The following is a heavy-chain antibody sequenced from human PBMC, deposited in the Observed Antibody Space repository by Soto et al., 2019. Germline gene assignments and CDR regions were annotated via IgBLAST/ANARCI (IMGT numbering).Heavy chain of an antibody. V-gene: IGHV1-2*02. D-gene: IGHD3-9*01. CDR2: INPNNGGT. CDR1: GYTFTSYS. Sequence: ASVKVSCKASGYTFTSYSTHWVRQAPGQRLEWMGWINPNNGGTNYSQKFQGRVTMTRDTSISTAYMELSRLRSDDTAVYYCARLGPDILTGYYGSYAFDIWGQGTMVTVSS. J-gene: IGHJ3*02. CDR3: ARLGPDILTGYYGSYAFDI.